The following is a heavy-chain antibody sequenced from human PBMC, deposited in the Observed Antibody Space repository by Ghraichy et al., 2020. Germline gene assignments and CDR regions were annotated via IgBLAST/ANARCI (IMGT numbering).Heavy chain of an antibody. CDR3: ARYSDAFDI. V-gene: IGHV3-33*01. J-gene: IGHJ3*02. Sequence: GGSLRLSCAASGFAFSSYGMHWVRQAPGKGLQWVALIWNNGSNEYYVDSVKGRFTISRDNSKNTLYLQMNSLRAEDTAVYYCARYSDAFDIWGQGTMVTVSS. D-gene: IGHD2-15*01. CDR1: GFAFSSYG. CDR2: IWNNGSNE.